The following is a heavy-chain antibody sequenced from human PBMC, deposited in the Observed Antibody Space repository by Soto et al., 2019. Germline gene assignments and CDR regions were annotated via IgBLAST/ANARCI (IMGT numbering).Heavy chain of an antibody. CDR1: GFTFSDYY. J-gene: IGHJ4*02. V-gene: IGHV3-11*01. Sequence: QVQLVESGVGLVKPGGSLRLSCAASGFTFSDYYMSWIRQDPGKGLEWVSYISSSGSTIYYADSVKGRFTISRDNAKNSLSRQMNSMRAEDTAVYYCARDRSLGIARYWGQGTLVTVAS. CDR3: ARDRSLGIARY. CDR2: ISSSGSTI. D-gene: IGHD7-27*01.